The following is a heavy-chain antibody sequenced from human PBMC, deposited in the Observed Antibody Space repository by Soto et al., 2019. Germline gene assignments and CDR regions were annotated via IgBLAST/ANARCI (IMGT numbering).Heavy chain of an antibody. CDR3: ARDGYSGRSDGFDI. CDR2: ISSSSSYI. J-gene: IGHJ3*02. CDR1: GFTFSSYS. D-gene: IGHD1-26*01. V-gene: IGHV3-21*01. Sequence: PGGSLRLSCAASGFTFSSYSMNWVRQAPGKGLEWVSSISSSSSYIYYADSVKGRFTISRDNAKNSLYLQMNSLRAEDTATYYCARDGYSGRSDGFDIWGQGTMVTVSS.